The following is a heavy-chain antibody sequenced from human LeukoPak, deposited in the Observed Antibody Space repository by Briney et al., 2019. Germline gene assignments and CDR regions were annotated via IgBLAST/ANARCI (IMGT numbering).Heavy chain of an antibody. D-gene: IGHD5-18*01. CDR1: GGSISSYY. CDR2: IYYSGRT. V-gene: IGHV4-59*01. J-gene: IGHJ4*02. Sequence: AETLSLTCTVSGGSISSYYWIWIRQPPGKGLEWIGYIYYSGRTNYNPSLKSGGTISVDTSKNQFSLKLSSVTAADTAVYYCARFRGYSYALDYWGRGTLVTVSS. CDR3: ARFRGYSYALDY.